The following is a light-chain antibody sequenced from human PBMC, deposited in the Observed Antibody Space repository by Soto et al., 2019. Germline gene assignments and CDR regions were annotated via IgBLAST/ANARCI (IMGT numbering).Light chain of an antibody. CDR3: QQYDDPPLT. CDR1: QDISYY. J-gene: IGKJ5*01. Sequence: DIPMTQSPSSLSASVGDRVTITCQASQDISYYLNWYQQKPGKAPKLLIYDASNLETGVPSRFSGSESGTDFTFTISSLQPEDIATYYCQQYDDPPLTFGQGTGLELK. V-gene: IGKV1-33*01. CDR2: DAS.